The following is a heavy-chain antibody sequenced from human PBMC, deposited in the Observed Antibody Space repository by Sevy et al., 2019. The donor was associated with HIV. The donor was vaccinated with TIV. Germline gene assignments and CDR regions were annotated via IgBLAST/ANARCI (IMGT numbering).Heavy chain of an antibody. CDR1: GYTFIGYY. CDR2: VNPNSGDT. D-gene: IGHD2-2*01. Sequence: ASVKVSCKGSGYTFIGYYIHWVRQAPGQGLEWMGRVNPNSGDTHYAQKFQGTVTMTRDMSISTAYMELSRLRSDDTAVYFCARESGWDSNTYYPSTFWGQGTLVTVSS. J-gene: IGHJ4*02. CDR3: ARESGWDSNTYYPSTF. V-gene: IGHV1-2*06.